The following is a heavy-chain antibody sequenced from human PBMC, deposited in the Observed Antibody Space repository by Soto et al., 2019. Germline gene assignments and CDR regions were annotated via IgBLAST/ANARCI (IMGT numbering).Heavy chain of an antibody. J-gene: IGHJ6*02. D-gene: IGHD2-2*01. Sequence: SETLSLTCTVSGGSISSGGYDWSWIRQPPGKGLEWIGYIYYSGSTNYNPSLKSRVTISVDTSKNQFSLKLSSVTAADTAVYYCARGSVLVPAARGWHPPQKRTKYYYYGMDVWGQGTTVTVSS. V-gene: IGHV4-61*08. CDR3: ARGSVLVPAARGWHPPQKRTKYYYYGMDV. CDR1: GGSISSGGYD. CDR2: IYYSGST.